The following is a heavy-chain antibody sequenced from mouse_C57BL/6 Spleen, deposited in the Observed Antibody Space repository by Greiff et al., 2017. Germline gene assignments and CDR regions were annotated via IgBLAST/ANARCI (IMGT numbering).Heavy chain of an antibody. CDR2: IYPGDGDT. V-gene: IGHV1-82*01. D-gene: IGHD2-5*01. Sequence: QVQLKQSGPELVKPGASVKISCKASGYAFSSSWMNWVKQRPGKGLEWIGRIYPGDGDTNYNGKFKGKATLTADKSSSTAYMQLSSLTSEDSAVYFCARGGNYSNYEYYFDYWGQGTTLTVSS. J-gene: IGHJ2*01. CDR1: GYAFSSSW. CDR3: ARGGNYSNYEYYFDY.